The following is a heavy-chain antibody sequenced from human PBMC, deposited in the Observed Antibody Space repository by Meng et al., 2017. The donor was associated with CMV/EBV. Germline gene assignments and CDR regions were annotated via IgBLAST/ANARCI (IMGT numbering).Heavy chain of an antibody. Sequence: QWPGPVLQKPSTTTSPPFTVAGGPIGSGNYYWSWIRQPPGKGLEWIGYIYYSGSTYYNPSLKSRVTISVDTSKNQFSLKLSSVTAADTAVYYCARVMGPNRTPYYFDYWGQGTLVTVSS. J-gene: IGHJ4*02. CDR3: ARVMGPNRTPYYFDY. V-gene: IGHV4-30-4*08. CDR2: IYYSGST. CDR1: GGPIGSGNYY. D-gene: IGHD1-14*01.